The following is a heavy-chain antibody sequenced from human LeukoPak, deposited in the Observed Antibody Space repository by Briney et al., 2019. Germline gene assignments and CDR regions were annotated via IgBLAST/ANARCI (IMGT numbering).Heavy chain of an antibody. J-gene: IGHJ4*02. D-gene: IGHD3-22*01. V-gene: IGHV1-18*01. CDR3: ARENYYDHEVDY. CDR1: GHTFTSYA. Sequence: ASVKVSCKASGHTFTSYAIRWLRQAPGQGLEWMGRIIAYNGKTNYAQKFQGRVTMTTDTSTSTAYMELRSLRSDDTAVYYCARENYYDHEVDYWGQGTLVTVSS. CDR2: IIAYNGKT.